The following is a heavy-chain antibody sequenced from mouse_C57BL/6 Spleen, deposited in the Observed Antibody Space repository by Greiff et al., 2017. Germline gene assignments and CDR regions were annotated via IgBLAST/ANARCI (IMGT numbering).Heavy chain of an antibody. CDR1: GYTFTSYW. CDR3: AKYYDGYYAGYWYFDV. V-gene: IGHV1-72*01. Sequence: QVQLKQPGAELVKPGASVKLSCKASGYTFTSYWMHWVKQRPGRGLEWIGRIDPNSGGTKYNEKFKSKATLTVDKPSSTAYMQLSSLTSEDSAVYYCAKYYDGYYAGYWYFDVWGTGTTVTVSS. D-gene: IGHD2-3*01. J-gene: IGHJ1*03. CDR2: IDPNSGGT.